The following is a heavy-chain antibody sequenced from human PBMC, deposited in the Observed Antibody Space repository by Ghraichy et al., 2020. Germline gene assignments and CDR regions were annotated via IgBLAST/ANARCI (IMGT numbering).Heavy chain of an antibody. CDR2: IYYSGGT. CDR3: AKGGWIQPFH. CDR1: GGSISSYY. D-gene: IGHD5-18*01. Sequence: GSLSLTCTVSGGSISSYYWSWIRQSPGKGLEWIGYIYYSGGTNYNPSLKSRVTISVDTSKNQFSLKLSSVTAADTAVYYCAKGGWIQPFHWGQGTLVTVSS. J-gene: IGHJ4*02. V-gene: IGHV4-59*01.